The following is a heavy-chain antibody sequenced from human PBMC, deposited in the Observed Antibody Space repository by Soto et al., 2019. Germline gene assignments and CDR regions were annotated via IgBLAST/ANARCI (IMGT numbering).Heavy chain of an antibody. CDR3: ARDIGLQYQLLILDP. V-gene: IGHV3-33*01. Sequence: LRLSCAVSGFTFSSYGMHWVRQAPGKGLEWVAVIWYDGSNKYYADSVKGRFTISRDNSKNTLYLQMNSLRAEDTAVYYCARDIGLQYQLLILDPWGQGTLVTVSS. CDR1: GFTFSSYG. J-gene: IGHJ5*02. CDR2: IWYDGSNK. D-gene: IGHD2-2*01.